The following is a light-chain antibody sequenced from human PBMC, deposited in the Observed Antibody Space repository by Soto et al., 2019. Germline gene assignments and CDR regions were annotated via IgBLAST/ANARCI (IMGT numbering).Light chain of an antibody. CDR1: RSYIWTNT. CDR2: DDT. Sequence: QSVLTQPPSASGTPGQRVTISCSGDRSYIWTNTINWYQQLPGTAPTLLITDDTSRPSGVPDRFSGSKSGASASLAITGLQAEDEADYYCQSYDSRLSGSVFGTGTKLTVL. CDR3: QSYDSRLSGSV. V-gene: IGLV1-40*01. J-gene: IGLJ1*01.